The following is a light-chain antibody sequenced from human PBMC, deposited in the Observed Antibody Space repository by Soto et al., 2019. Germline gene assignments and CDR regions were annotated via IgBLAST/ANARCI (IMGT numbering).Light chain of an antibody. V-gene: IGKV4-1*01. CDR1: QSVLYSSNNENY. CDR3: QQYYSTPPT. Sequence: DIVMTQSPDSLAVSLGERATINCKSSQSVLYSSNNENYLAWYQQKPGQPPKLLIYWASTRESGVPDRFSGSGSGTDFTLTISSLQADDVAVYYCQQYYSTPPTFGQGTKVEIK. J-gene: IGKJ1*01. CDR2: WAS.